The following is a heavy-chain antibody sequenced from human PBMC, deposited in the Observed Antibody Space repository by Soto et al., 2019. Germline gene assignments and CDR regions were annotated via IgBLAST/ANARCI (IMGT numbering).Heavy chain of an antibody. Sequence: PSETLSLTCTVSGGSISSYYWGWIRQPPGKGLEWIATIYYSGKTYYNPSLKSRVTISVDTSKNQFSLKLSSVTAADTAVYYCARAAYSSGWLHIGNPYYYYGMDVWGQGTTVTVSS. CDR2: IYYSGKT. V-gene: IGHV4-39*07. CDR3: ARAAYSSGWLHIGNPYYYYGMDV. J-gene: IGHJ6*02. CDR1: GGSISSYY. D-gene: IGHD6-19*01.